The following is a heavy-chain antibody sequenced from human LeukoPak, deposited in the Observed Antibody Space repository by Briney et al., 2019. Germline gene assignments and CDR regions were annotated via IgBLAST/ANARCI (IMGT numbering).Heavy chain of an antibody. Sequence: GGSLRPSCAASGFTFNSYSMNWVRQAPGKGLEWVSYISSSGFTIYYAYSVEGRFTISRDNAKNSLYLQMNSLRAEDRGVFYCARDIAVATGDYYHDGMDVWGQGTTVTVSS. V-gene: IGHV3-48*01. J-gene: IGHJ6*02. CDR2: ISSSGFTI. CDR1: GFTFNSYS. CDR3: ARDIAVATGDYYHDGMDV. D-gene: IGHD6-19*01.